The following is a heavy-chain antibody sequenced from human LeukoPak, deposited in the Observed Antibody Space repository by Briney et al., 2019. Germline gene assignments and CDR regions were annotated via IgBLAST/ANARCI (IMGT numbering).Heavy chain of an antibody. D-gene: IGHD3-9*01. CDR1: GYTFNTYG. CDR3: ARVGDIYGPDAFDI. J-gene: IGHJ3*02. V-gene: IGHV1-18*01. CDR2: ISPYNGNT. Sequence: ASVKVSCKASGYTFNTYGISWVRHAPGQGLEWMGWISPYNGNTKYAQKVQGRVTMTTDTSTSTGYMELRSLRSDDTAVYYCARVGDIYGPDAFDIWGQGTMVTVSS.